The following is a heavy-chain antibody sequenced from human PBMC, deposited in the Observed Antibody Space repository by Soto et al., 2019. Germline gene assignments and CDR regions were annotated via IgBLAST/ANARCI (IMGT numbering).Heavy chain of an antibody. CDR1: GGSISSSSYY. J-gene: IGHJ6*02. D-gene: IGHD3-9*01. CDR3: ARHSNYDILTGYALHGYYYYGMDV. V-gene: IGHV4-39*01. Sequence: PSETLSLTCTVSGGSISSSSYYWGWIRQPPGKGLEWIGSIYYSGSTYYNPSLKSRVTISVDTSKNQFSLKLSSVTAADTAVYYCARHSNYDILTGYALHGYYYYGMDVWGQGTTVTVS. CDR2: IYYSGST.